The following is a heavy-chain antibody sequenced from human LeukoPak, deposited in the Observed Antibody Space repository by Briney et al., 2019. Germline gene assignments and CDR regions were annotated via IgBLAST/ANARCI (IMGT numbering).Heavy chain of an antibody. CDR3: AKDGVVAALGDNWFDP. CDR1: GFTFDDYA. J-gene: IGHJ5*02. D-gene: IGHD2-15*01. V-gene: IGHV3-43D*03. CDR2: ISWNGGST. Sequence: PGGSLRLSYAASGFTFDDYAMHWVRQAPGKGLEWVSLISWNGGSTYYADSVKGRFTISRDNSKNSLYLQMNSLRAEDTALYYCAKDGVVAALGDNWFDPWGQGTLVTVSS.